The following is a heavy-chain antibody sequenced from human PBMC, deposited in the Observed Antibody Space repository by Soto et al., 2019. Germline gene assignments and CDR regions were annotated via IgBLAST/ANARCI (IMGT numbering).Heavy chain of an antibody. V-gene: IGHV1-69*01. D-gene: IGHD2-2*01. CDR3: ARSQGSSTSLEIYYYYYYGMDV. J-gene: IGHJ6*02. CDR1: GGTFSSYA. CDR2: IIPIVGSA. Sequence: QVQLVQSGAEVKKPGSSVKVSCKASGGTFSSYAISWVRQAPGQGLEWMGGIIPIVGSANYAQKFQGRVTITGDESTSTAYMELSSLRSEDTAVYYCARSQGSSTSLEIYYYYYYGMDVWGQGTTVTVSS.